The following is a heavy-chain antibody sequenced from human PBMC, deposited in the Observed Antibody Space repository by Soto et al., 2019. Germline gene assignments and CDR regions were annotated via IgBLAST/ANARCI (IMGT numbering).Heavy chain of an antibody. CDR2: IKTYNGNP. V-gene: IGHV1-18*01. J-gene: IGHJ6*02. CDR3: AMVDVYVTPSPQDV. CDR1: GYSFTRYG. Sequence: QVQLVQSRAEVKNPGASVKVSCKASGYSFTRYGIAWARQPLGQGLEWMGWIKTYNGNPNYAQNLQGRVTLTTNTSTSTAYMELTSLRSNDTAIYDCAMVDVYVTPSPQDVWGQGPTVIVSS. D-gene: IGHD3-16*01.